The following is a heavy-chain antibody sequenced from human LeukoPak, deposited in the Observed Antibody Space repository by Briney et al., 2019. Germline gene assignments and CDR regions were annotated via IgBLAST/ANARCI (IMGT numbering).Heavy chain of an antibody. D-gene: IGHD5-24*01. V-gene: IGHV3-53*01. Sequence: GGSLRLSCAASGFTVSSNYMSWVRQAPGKGLEWVSVIYSGGSTYYADSVKGRFTISRDNSKNTLYLHMNSLRAEDTAVYYCARLRDGYNLGAFDIWGQGTMVTVSS. J-gene: IGHJ3*02. CDR2: IYSGGST. CDR1: GFTVSSNY. CDR3: ARLRDGYNLGAFDI.